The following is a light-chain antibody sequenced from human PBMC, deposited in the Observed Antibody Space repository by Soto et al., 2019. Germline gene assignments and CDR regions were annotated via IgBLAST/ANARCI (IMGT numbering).Light chain of an antibody. V-gene: IGKV3-11*01. J-gene: IGKJ5*01. Sequence: EIVLTQSPVTLSLSPGERATLSCRASQSVSSYISWYQQKPGQAPRLLIYDASNRATGIPARFSGSVSGTDFTLTISRLEPKDFAVYDCQQRRYWQVTFGQRTRLEIK. CDR3: QQRRYWQVT. CDR2: DAS. CDR1: QSVSSY.